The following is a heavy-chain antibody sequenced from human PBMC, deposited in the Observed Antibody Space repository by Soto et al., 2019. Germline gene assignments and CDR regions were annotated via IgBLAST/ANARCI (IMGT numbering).Heavy chain of an antibody. CDR2: INAGNGNT. CDR3: ARDGKAYGSGSYSDY. CDR1: GYTFTSYA. D-gene: IGHD3-10*01. Sequence: ASVKVSCKASGYTFTSYAMHWVRQAPGQRLEWMGWINAGNGNTKYSQKFQGRVTITRDTSASTAYMELSSLRSEDTAVYYCARDGKAYGSGSYSDYWGQGTLVTVSS. V-gene: IGHV1-3*01. J-gene: IGHJ4*02.